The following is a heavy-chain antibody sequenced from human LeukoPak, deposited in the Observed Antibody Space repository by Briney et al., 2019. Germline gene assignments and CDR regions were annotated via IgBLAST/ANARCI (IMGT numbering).Heavy chain of an antibody. J-gene: IGHJ4*02. V-gene: IGHV1-18*01. CDR3: ARALYHTFDY. CDR1: GYGFNTYG. Sequence: ASVKVSCKASGYGFNTYGVSWVRQAPGQGLEWMGWSSAYNGNTDYAQKLQDRVTMTTATSPSTAYMAPRSLRSDDTAVYYCARALYHTFDYWGQGTLVTVSS. D-gene: IGHD2-2*01. CDR2: SSAYNGNT.